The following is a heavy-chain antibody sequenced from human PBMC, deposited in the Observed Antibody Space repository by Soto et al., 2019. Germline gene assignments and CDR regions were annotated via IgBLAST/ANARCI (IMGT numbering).Heavy chain of an antibody. Sequence: QLQLQESGPGLVKPSETLSLTCTVSGGSISSSSYYWGWIRQPPGKGLEWIGSIYYSGSTYYNPSPKSRVTIAVDTSKNQFSLKLSSVTAADTAVYYCARHFGVVPGYNWFDPWGQGTLVTVSS. D-gene: IGHD2-21*02. J-gene: IGHJ5*02. CDR3: ARHFGVVPGYNWFDP. CDR1: GGSISSSSYY. CDR2: IYYSGST. V-gene: IGHV4-39*01.